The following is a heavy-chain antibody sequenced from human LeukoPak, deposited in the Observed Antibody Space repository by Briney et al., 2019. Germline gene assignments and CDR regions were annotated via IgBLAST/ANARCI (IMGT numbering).Heavy chain of an antibody. V-gene: IGHV3-53*01. Sequence: GGSLTLSCAASGVSVSSNYRNWVRQPPGKGLEWVSVIYSDGRTYYADSVKGRFTISRDISKKTLFLQMTSLRAEDTAVYYCAKVKGWYGEGYFDYWGQGTLVTVSS. CDR3: AKVKGWYGEGYFDY. CDR1: GVSVSSNY. D-gene: IGHD3-10*01. CDR2: IYSDGRT. J-gene: IGHJ4*02.